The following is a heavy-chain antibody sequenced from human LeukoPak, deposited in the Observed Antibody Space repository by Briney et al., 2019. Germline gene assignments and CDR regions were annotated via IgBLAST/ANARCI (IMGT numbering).Heavy chain of an antibody. CDR3: ARLGEGYYGSGSYYNPLYEYYYYYGMDV. V-gene: IGHV3-15*07. J-gene: IGHJ6*02. CDR2: IRSNSDGGTI. Sequence: GGSLRLSCATSGFSFSNAWMNWVRQAPGKGLEWVGRIRSNSDGGTIDYAASVKDRFTLSRDDSKNTLYLQLNSLQTADTAVYYCARLGEGYYGSGSYYNPLYEYYYYYGMDVWGQGTTVTVSS. D-gene: IGHD3-10*01. CDR1: GFSFSNAW.